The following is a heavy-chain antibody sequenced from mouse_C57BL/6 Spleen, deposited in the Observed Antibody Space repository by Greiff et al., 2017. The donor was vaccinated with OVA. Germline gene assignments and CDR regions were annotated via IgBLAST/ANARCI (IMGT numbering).Heavy chain of an antibody. CDR3: ARAGIYYYGSGYYYAMDY. J-gene: IGHJ4*01. V-gene: IGHV1-66*01. CDR2: IYPGSGNT. Sequence: QVQLQQSGPELVKPGASVKISCKASGYSFTSYYIHWVKQRPGQGLEWIGWIYPGSGNTKYNEKFKGKATLTADTSSSTAYMQLSSLTSADSAVYYCARAGIYYYGSGYYYAMDYWGQGTSVTVSS. CDR1: GYSFTSYY. D-gene: IGHD1-1*01.